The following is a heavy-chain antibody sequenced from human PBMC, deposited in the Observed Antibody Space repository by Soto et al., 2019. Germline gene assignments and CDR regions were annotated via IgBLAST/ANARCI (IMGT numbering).Heavy chain of an antibody. CDR2: INHSGST. J-gene: IGHJ4*02. CDR1: GGSFSGYY. V-gene: IGHV4-34*01. D-gene: IGHD6-19*01. CDR3: GSSGWYWEDYFDY. Sequence: SETLSLTCAVYGGSFSGYYWSWIRQPPGKGLEWIGEINHSGSTNYNPSLKSRVTISVDTSKNQFSLKLSSVTAADTAVYYCGSSGWYWEDYFDYWGQGTLVTVSS.